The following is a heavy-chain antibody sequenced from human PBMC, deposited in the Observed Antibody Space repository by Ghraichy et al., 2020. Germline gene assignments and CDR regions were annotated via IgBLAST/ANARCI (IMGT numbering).Heavy chain of an antibody. J-gene: IGHJ4*02. Sequence: SQTLSLTCTVSSGSISSGSYYWSWIRQPAGKGLEWIGRIYTSGSTNYNPALKSRVTISVDTSKNQFSLKLSSVTAADTAVYYCARGGGATVYWGQGTLVTVSS. CDR1: SGSISSGSYY. D-gene: IGHD1-26*01. CDR3: ARGGGATVY. V-gene: IGHV4-61*02. CDR2: IYTSGST.